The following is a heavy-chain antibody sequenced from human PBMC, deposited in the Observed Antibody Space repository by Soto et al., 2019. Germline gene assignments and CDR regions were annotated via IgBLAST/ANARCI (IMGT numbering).Heavy chain of an antibody. CDR1: GYSFTSYW. Sequence: GESLKISCKGSGYSFTSYWIGWVRQMPGKGLEWMAIIYPGDSDTRYSPSFQGQVTISADKSISTAYLQWSSLKASDTAMYYCARREGGGYSSSWYLDYWGQGTLVTVSS. CDR2: IYPGDSDT. CDR3: ARREGGGYSSSWYLDY. D-gene: IGHD6-13*01. V-gene: IGHV5-51*01. J-gene: IGHJ4*02.